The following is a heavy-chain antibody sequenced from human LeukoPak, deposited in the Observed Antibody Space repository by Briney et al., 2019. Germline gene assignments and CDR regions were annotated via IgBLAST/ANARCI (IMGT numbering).Heavy chain of an antibody. J-gene: IGHJ4*02. D-gene: IGHD5-12*01. CDR2: ISGSGGST. V-gene: IGHV3-23*01. Sequence: GGSLRLSCAASGFTFSSYAMSWVRQAPGKGLEWVSAISGSGGSTYYADSVKGRFTISRDNSKNTLYLQMNSLRAEDTAVYYCVKDRRIGLRSAFDYWGQGTLVTVSS. CDR1: GFTFSSYA. CDR3: VKDRRIGLRSAFDY.